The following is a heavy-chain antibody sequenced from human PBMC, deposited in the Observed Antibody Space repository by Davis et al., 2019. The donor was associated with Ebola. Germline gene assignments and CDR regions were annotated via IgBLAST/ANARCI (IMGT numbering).Heavy chain of an antibody. D-gene: IGHD2-2*02. CDR3: ARLPGIVQVPAAIPFGWFDP. CDR2: IYPGDSDT. CDR1: GYSFTSYW. J-gene: IGHJ5*02. V-gene: IGHV5-51*01. Sequence: PGGSLRLSCKGSGYSFTSYWIGWVRQMPGKGLEWMGIIYPGDSDTRYSPSFQGQVTISADKSISTAYLQWSSLKASDTAMYYCARLPGIVQVPAAIPFGWFDPWGQGTLVTVSS.